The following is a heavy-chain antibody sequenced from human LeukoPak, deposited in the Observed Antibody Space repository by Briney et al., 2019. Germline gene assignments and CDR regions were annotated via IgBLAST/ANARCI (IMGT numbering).Heavy chain of an antibody. V-gene: IGHV4-4*07. CDR3: ARGTYGSGSYGTGPLGY. CDR1: GGSISDFY. CDR2: IYSSGNT. J-gene: IGHJ4*02. D-gene: IGHD3-10*01. Sequence: PSETLSLTCSVSGGSISDFYWSWIRQPAGKGLEWIGRIYSSGNTNYNPSLKSRVTMSLDASKNQFSLKLSSVTAADTAVYYCARGTYGSGSYGTGPLGYWGQGTLVTVSS.